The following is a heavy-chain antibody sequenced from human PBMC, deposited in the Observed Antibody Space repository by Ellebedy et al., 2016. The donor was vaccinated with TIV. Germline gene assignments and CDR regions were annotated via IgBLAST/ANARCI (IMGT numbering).Heavy chain of an antibody. J-gene: IGHJ6*02. CDR3: ARDTDYLAGYYYGMDV. CDR2: IWYDGINK. CDR1: GFTFSSYG. Sequence: GESLKISCAASGFTFSSYGMHWVRQAPGKGLEWVAVIWYDGINKYYADSVKGRFTISRDNSKNTLYLQMNSLRAEDTAVYYCARDTDYLAGYYYGMDVWGQGTTVTVSS. V-gene: IGHV3-33*01. D-gene: IGHD2/OR15-2a*01.